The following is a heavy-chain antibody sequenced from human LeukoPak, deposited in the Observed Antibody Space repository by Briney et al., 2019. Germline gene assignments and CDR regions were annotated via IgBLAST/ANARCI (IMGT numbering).Heavy chain of an antibody. J-gene: IGHJ4*02. D-gene: IGHD3-10*01. CDR2: IRSKAYGGTT. CDR3: TRFRSGVQPYYAS. CDR1: GFTFCDYA. V-gene: IGHV3-49*04. Sequence: GGSLRLSCTASGFTFCDYALSWVRQAPGKGLKWVGLIRSKAYGGTTEYAASVKGRFTVSRDDSKSITYLKMDSLNAEDTAVYYCTRFRSGVQPYYASWGQGTLVTVSS.